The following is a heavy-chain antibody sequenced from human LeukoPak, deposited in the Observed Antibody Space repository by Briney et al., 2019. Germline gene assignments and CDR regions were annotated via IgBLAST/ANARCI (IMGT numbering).Heavy chain of an antibody. CDR3: ATDQTYCSTTACYRYYFDY. J-gene: IGHJ4*02. V-gene: IGHV3-15*01. D-gene: IGHD2-2*01. CDR1: GFTFSNAW. CDR2: IKRKTDGETT. Sequence: GGSLRLSCAASGFTFSNAWMTWVRQAPGKGLEWVGRIKRKTDGETTDYAAPLKGRFTISRDDSKNTLYLQMNSLKTEDTAVYYCATDQTYCSTTACYRYYFDYWGQGTLVTVSS.